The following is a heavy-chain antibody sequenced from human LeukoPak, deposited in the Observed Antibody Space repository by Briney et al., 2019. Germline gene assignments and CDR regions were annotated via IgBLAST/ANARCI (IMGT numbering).Heavy chain of an antibody. Sequence: GASVKVSCKASGGTFSSYAISWVRQAPGQGLEWMGRIIPILGIANYAQKFQGRVTITADKSTSTAHMELSSLRSEDTAVYYCARPMPAGYYYDSSGYYPALGYFDYWGQGTLVTVSS. V-gene: IGHV1-69*04. CDR3: ARPMPAGYYYDSSGYYPALGYFDY. CDR1: GGTFSSYA. CDR2: IIPILGIA. D-gene: IGHD3-22*01. J-gene: IGHJ4*02.